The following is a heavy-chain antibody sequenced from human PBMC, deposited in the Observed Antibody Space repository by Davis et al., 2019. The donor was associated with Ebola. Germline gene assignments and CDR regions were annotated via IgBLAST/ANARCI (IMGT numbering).Heavy chain of an antibody. Sequence: PGGSLRLSCAASGFTFSSYWMSWVRQAPGKGLEWVANIKQDGSEKYYVDSVKGRFTISRDNAKNSLYLQMNSLRAEDTAVYYCAREGAQYCTNGVCYEDAFDSWGQGTMVTVSS. V-gene: IGHV3-7*01. D-gene: IGHD2-8*01. CDR1: GFTFSSYW. CDR3: AREGAQYCTNGVCYEDAFDS. J-gene: IGHJ3*02. CDR2: IKQDGSEK.